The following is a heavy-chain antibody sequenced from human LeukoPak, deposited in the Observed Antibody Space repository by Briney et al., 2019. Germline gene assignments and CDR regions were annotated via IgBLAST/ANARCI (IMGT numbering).Heavy chain of an antibody. CDR2: ISSSSSTI. V-gene: IGHV3-48*01. Sequence: GGSLRLSCAGSGFTFSSYSMNWVRQAPGKGLEWVSYISSSSSTIYYADSVKGRFTISRDNAKNSLYLQMNSLRAEDTAVYYCARDGWELEEYYFDYWGQGTLVTVSS. CDR1: GFTFSSYS. J-gene: IGHJ4*02. D-gene: IGHD1-26*01. CDR3: ARDGWELEEYYFDY.